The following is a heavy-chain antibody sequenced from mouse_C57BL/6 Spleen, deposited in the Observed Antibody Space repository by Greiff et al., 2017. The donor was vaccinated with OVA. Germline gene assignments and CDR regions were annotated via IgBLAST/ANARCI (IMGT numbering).Heavy chain of an antibody. D-gene: IGHD1-1*01. CDR3: TSCFYYGSGYFDG. CDR1: GFNIKDYY. Sequence: VQLQQSGAELVRPGASVKLSCTASGFNIKDYYMHWVKQRPEQGLEWIGRIDPEDGDTEYAPKFQGKATMTADTSSNTAYLQLSSLTSEDTAVYYCTSCFYYGSGYFDGWGTGTTVTVSS. J-gene: IGHJ1*03. CDR2: IDPEDGDT. V-gene: IGHV14-1*01.